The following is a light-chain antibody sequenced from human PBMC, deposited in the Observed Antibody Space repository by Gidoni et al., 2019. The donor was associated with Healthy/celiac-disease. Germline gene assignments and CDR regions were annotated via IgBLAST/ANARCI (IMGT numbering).Light chain of an antibody. CDR2: DAS. CDR1: QDISNY. CDR3: QQYDNLPYT. V-gene: IGKV1-33*01. J-gene: IGKJ2*01. Sequence: DIPMTQSPSSLPASVGDRVTITCQASQDISNYLNWYQQKPGKAPKLLIYDASNLETGVPSRFSGSGSGTDFTFTISSLQPEDIATYYCQQYDNLPYTFGQGTKLEIK.